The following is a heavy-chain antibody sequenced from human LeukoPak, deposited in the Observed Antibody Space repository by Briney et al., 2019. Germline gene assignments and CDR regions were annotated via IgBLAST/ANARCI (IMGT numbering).Heavy chain of an antibody. V-gene: IGHV4-4*08. J-gene: IGHJ1*01. Sequence: PSETLSLTCTVSGDSINNYYWNWIRQFPGEGLEWIGYIYSSGGGNYNPSLKSRVTISLDTSNNQVSLRMTSVTAADTAVYYCASQYQRGLEYFVHWGQGTLATVSS. D-gene: IGHD2-2*01. CDR3: ASQYQRGLEYFVH. CDR1: GDSINNYY. CDR2: IYSSGGG.